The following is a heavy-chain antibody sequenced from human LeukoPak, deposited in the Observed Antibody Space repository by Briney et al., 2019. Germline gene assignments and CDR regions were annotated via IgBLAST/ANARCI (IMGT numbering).Heavy chain of an antibody. CDR1: GFTVSSNS. D-gene: IGHD4/OR15-4a*01. V-gene: IGHV3-53*01. Sequence: GGSLRLSCTVSGFTVSSNSMSWVRQAPGKGLEWASFIYSDNTHYSDSVKGRFTISRDNSKNTLYPQMNSLRAEDTAVYYCARRAGAYSHPYDYWGQGTLVTVSS. CDR3: ARRAGAYSHPYDY. J-gene: IGHJ4*01. CDR2: IYSDNT.